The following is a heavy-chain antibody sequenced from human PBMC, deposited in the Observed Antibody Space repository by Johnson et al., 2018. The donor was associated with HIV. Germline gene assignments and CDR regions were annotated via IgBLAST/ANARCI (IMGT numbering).Heavy chain of an antibody. CDR3: ARERVVFASQSYSYGHDAFDI. D-gene: IGHD5-18*01. J-gene: IGHJ3*02. CDR2: ISYDGSNK. V-gene: IGHV3-30-3*01. Sequence: QVQLVESGGGLVKPGGSLRLSCAASGFTFSSYAMHWVRQAPGKGLRWVTLISYDGSNKFYADSVKGRFTISRDNSKNTLYLQMNSLRAEDTAVYYCARERVVFASQSYSYGHDAFDIWGQGTGVTVS. CDR1: GFTFSSYA.